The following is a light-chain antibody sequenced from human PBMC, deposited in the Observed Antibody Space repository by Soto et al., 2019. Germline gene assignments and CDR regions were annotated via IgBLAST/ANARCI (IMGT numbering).Light chain of an antibody. V-gene: IGKV4-1*01. J-gene: IGKJ2*02. CDR3: QQYYSSSST. CDR1: QSVLYSSNNKNY. Sequence: DIVMTQSPDSLAVSLGERATINCKSSQSVLYSSNNKNYLAWYQQKPGQPPKLLIYWASTRESGVPDRFSGSGSGTDFTLTISSLQAEDVALYYCQQYYSSSSTFGQGTKLEIK. CDR2: WAS.